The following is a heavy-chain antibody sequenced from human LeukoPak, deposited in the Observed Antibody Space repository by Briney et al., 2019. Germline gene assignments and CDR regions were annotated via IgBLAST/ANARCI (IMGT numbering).Heavy chain of an antibody. CDR2: LYYSGST. V-gene: IGHV4-59*12. J-gene: IGHJ3*02. CDR3: ALVSPDDAFDI. CDR1: GGSISSYY. Sequence: SETLSLTCTVSGGSISSYYWSWIRQPPGKGLEWIGYLYYSGSTNYNPSLKSRVTISVDTSKNQFSLKLSSVTAADTAVYYCALVSPDDAFDIWGQGTMVTVSS. D-gene: IGHD2-21*01.